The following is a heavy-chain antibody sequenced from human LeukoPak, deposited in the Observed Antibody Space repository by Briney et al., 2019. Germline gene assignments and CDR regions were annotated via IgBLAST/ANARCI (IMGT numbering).Heavy chain of an antibody. CDR2: INPSGGST. D-gene: IGHD3-16*02. Sequence: ASVKVSCKASGYTFTRYYIHWVRQAPGQGLEWMGIINPSGGSTTYTQKFQGRVTVTGDTSTSTVYMELSSLRAEDTAVYYCARGAQPYYDYVWGSYRRNWFDPWGQGTLVTVSS. J-gene: IGHJ5*02. V-gene: IGHV1-46*01. CDR3: ARGAQPYYDYVWGSYRRNWFDP. CDR1: GYTFTRYY.